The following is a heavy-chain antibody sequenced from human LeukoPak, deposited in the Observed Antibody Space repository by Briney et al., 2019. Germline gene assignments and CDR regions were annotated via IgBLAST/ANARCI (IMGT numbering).Heavy chain of an antibody. CDR3: ASELYDNLGPPALDY. D-gene: IGHD5/OR15-5a*01. J-gene: IGHJ4*02. CDR2: ISYDGSNK. V-gene: IGHV3-30*03. CDR1: GFTFSSYG. Sequence: PGRSLRLSCAASGFTFSSYGMHWVRQAPGKGLEWVAVISYDGSNKYYADSVKGRFTISRDNSKNTLYLQMNSLRAEDTAVYYCASELYDNLGPPALDYWGQGTLVTVSS.